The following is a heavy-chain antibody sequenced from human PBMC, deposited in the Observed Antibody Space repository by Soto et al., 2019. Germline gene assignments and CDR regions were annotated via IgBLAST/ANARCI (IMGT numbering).Heavy chain of an antibody. Sequence: SVKVSCKASGFTFTSSAVQWVRQARGQRLEWIGWIVVGSGNTNYAQKFQERVTITRDMSTSTAYMELSSLRSEDTAVYYCARKTVFCSDYEYFDYWGQGTLVTVSS. J-gene: IGHJ4*02. CDR2: IVVGSGNT. CDR3: ARKTVFCSDYEYFDY. V-gene: IGHV1-58*01. CDR1: GFTFTSSA. D-gene: IGHD5-12*01.